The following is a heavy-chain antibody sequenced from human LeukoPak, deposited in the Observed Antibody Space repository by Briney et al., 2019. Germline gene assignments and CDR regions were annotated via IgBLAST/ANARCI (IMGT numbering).Heavy chain of an antibody. D-gene: IGHD3-22*01. Sequence: SVRVSCKASGYTFTGYYMHWVRQAPGQGLEWMGWINPNSGGTNYAQKFQGRVTMTRDTSISTAYMELSRLRSDDTAVYYCARVLAYDSSGYYFGYWGQGTLVTVSS. CDR1: GYTFTGYY. V-gene: IGHV1-2*02. CDR2: INPNSGGT. J-gene: IGHJ4*02. CDR3: ARVLAYDSSGYYFGY.